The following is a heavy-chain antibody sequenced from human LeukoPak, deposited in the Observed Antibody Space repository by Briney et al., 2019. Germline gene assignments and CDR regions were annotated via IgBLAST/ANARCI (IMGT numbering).Heavy chain of an antibody. Sequence: SQTLSLTCAISGDSVSSNSVAWNWIRQSPSRGLEWLGRTFYRSKWYNDYAVSVKSRITINPDTSKNQFSLQLSSVTPEDTAVYHCARGKYSAFDIWGQGTMVTVSS. CDR2: TFYRSKWYN. D-gene: IGHD2/OR15-2a*01. J-gene: IGHJ3*02. CDR1: GDSVSSNSVA. V-gene: IGHV6-1*01. CDR3: ARGKYSAFDI.